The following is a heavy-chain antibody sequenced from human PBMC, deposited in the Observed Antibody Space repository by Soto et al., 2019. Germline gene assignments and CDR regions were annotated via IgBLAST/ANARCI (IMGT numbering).Heavy chain of an antibody. CDR2: IWYDGSNK. J-gene: IGHJ6*03. Sequence: QVQLAESGGGVVKPGRSLRLSCAASGFTFSSYGMHWVRQAPGKGLEWVAVIWYDGSNKYYADSVKGRFTISRDNFKNTLYLQMNSLRAEDTAVYYCARDFGARKDFYYNMDVWGKGTTVTVPS. V-gene: IGHV3-33*01. D-gene: IGHD3-3*01. CDR1: GFTFSSYG. CDR3: ARDFGARKDFYYNMDV.